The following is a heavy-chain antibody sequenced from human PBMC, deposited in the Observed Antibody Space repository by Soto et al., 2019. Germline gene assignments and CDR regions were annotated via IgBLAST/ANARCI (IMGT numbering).Heavy chain of an antibody. V-gene: IGHV1-8*01. Sequence: ASVKVSCKASGYTFTSYDINWVRQATGQGLEWMGWMNPNSGNTGYAQKFQGRVTMTRKTSISTAYMELSSLRSEDTAVYYCARGSMVRGVIITNYSYYYMDVWGKGTTVTVSS. J-gene: IGHJ6*03. CDR3: ARGSMVRGVIITNYSYYYMDV. D-gene: IGHD3-10*01. CDR2: MNPNSGNT. CDR1: GYTFTSYD.